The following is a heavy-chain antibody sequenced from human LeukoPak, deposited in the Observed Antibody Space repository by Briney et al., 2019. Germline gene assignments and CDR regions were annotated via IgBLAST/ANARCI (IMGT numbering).Heavy chain of an antibody. D-gene: IGHD5-24*01. Sequence: SETLSLTCTVSGGSISNYYWAWIRQPPGKGLEWIGYIYDTGSTKYNPSLKSRLTISLLTSRNQFSLNLSSLTAADTAIYYCARVRNYPDAFDIWGQGRMVTVSS. V-gene: IGHV4-59*01. CDR1: GGSISNYY. J-gene: IGHJ3*02. CDR2: IYDTGST. CDR3: ARVRNYPDAFDI.